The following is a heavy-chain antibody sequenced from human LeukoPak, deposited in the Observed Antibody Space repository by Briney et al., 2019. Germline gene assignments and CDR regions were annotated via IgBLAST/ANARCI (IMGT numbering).Heavy chain of an antibody. D-gene: IGHD3-9*01. CDR1: GGSISSYY. J-gene: IGHJ3*01. V-gene: IGHV4-59*08. CDR3: ARAPLQYSERAFDV. Sequence: PSETLSLTCTVSGGSISSYYWSWIRQPPGKGLEWIGYIYYSGSTNYNPSLKSRVTISVDTSKNQFSLNLDSVTAADTAVYYCARAPLQYSERAFDVWGQGTTVTVSS. CDR2: IYYSGST.